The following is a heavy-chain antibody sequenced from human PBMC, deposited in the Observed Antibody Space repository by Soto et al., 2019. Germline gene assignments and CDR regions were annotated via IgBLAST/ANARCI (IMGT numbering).Heavy chain of an antibody. CDR1: GYTRTELS. V-gene: IGHV1-24*01. D-gene: IGHD2-15*01. CDR3: ARDIVVVVAAGNWFDP. J-gene: IGHJ5*02. CDR2: FDPEDGET. Sequence: ASVKVSCKVSGYTRTELSMHWVRQAPGNGLEWMGGFDPEDGETIYAQKLQGRVTMTTDTSTSTAYMELRSLRSYDTAVYYSARDIVVVVAAGNWFDPWGQGTLVTVSS.